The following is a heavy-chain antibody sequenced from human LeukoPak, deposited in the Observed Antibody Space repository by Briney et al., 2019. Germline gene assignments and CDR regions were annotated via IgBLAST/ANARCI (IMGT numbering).Heavy chain of an antibody. Sequence: GGSLRLSCAASGFTFSSYAMNWVRQAPGKGLKWVSGISESGAITHYADSVKGRFTISRDNSKTTVFLQVNSLRAEDTAVYYCAVSVRFERVWHYFNNWGQGTQVTVSS. J-gene: IGHJ4*02. CDR2: ISESGAIT. V-gene: IGHV3-23*01. CDR1: GFTFSSYA. CDR3: AVSVRFERVWHYFNN. D-gene: IGHD3-9*01.